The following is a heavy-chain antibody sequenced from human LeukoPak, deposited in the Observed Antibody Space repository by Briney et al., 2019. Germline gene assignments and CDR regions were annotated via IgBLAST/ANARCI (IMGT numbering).Heavy chain of an antibody. CDR3: ARGTLSYMDV. CDR2: IYYSGST. CDR1: GGSISSGGYY. J-gene: IGHJ6*03. D-gene: IGHD1-14*01. V-gene: IGHV4-61*08. Sequence: PSQTLSLTCTVSGGSISSGGYYWSWIRQPPGKGLEWIGYIYYSGSTNYNPSLKSRVTISVDTSKNQFSLKLSSVTAADTAVYYCARGTLSYMDVWGKGTTVTVSS.